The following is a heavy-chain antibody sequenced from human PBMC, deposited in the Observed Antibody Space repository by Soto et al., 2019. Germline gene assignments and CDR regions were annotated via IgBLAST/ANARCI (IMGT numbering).Heavy chain of an antibody. CDR3: AKDGSYYDYVWGTYRYLFDY. D-gene: IGHD3-16*02. CDR1: GFTFNIYA. Sequence: GGSLRLSCAASGFTFNIYAMSWVRQAPGKGLEWVSTISGSGDSTYYADSVKGRFTISRDNSKNTLYLQMNSLRAEDTAVYYCAKDGSYYDYVWGTYRYLFDYWGQGALVTVSS. J-gene: IGHJ4*02. CDR2: ISGSGDST. V-gene: IGHV3-23*01.